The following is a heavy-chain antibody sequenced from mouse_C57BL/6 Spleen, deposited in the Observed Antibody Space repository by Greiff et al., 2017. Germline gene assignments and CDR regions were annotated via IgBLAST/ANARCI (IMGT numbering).Heavy chain of an antibody. V-gene: IGHV1-37*01. J-gene: IGHJ2*01. CDR1: GYSFTGYF. Sequence: VQLQQSGPELVKPGASVKISCKASGYSFTGYFMNWVKQSHGKSLEWIGRINPYNGDTFFNQKFKGKATLTVDKSSRTAHLELLLLTSDNFAVYYWARRNDGYKRDYGGQGTTLTGSS. CDR3: ARRNDGYKRDY. D-gene: IGHD2-3*01. CDR2: INPYNGDT.